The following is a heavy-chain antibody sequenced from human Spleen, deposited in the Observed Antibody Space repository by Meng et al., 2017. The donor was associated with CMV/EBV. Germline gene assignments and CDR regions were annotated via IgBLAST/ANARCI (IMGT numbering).Heavy chain of an antibody. CDR2: INPSGGST. J-gene: IGHJ6*02. CDR3: AKEVLDCDSTSCYYYYYYGMDV. Sequence: DSVKVSCKSSGYTFTSYYMHWVRQAPGQGLEWMGIINPSGGSTSYAQKFQGRVTMTRDTSTSTVYMELSSLRSEDTAVYYCAKEVLDCDSTSCYYYYYYGMDVWGQGTTVTVSS. CDR1: GYTFTSYY. V-gene: IGHV1-46*01. D-gene: IGHD2-2*01.